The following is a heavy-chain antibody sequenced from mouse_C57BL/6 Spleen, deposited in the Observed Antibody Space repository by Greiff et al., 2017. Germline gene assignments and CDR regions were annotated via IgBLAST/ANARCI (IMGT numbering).Heavy chain of an antibody. V-gene: IGHV1-52*01. Sequence: QVQLQQPGAELVRPGSSVKLSCKASGYTFTSYWMHWVKQRPIQGLEWIGNIDPSDSETHYNQKFKDKATLTVDKSSSPAYMQISRLTSEDSAVYYGARGNGNSRFAYWGQGTLVTVSA. CDR3: ARGNGNSRFAY. CDR2: IDPSDSET. D-gene: IGHD2-1*01. CDR1: GYTFTSYW. J-gene: IGHJ3*01.